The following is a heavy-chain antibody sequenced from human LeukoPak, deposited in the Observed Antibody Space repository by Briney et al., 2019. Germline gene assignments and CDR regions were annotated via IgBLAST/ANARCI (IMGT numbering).Heavy chain of an antibody. J-gene: IGHJ4*02. D-gene: IGHD3-16*01. V-gene: IGHV6-1*01. CDR3: ARADTSAFDY. CDR1: GDSVSSNSAS. Sequence: SQTLSLTCAIAGDSVSSNSASWNWIRQSPSRGLEWLGKTYYRSKWYNDFAVSLKSRITINPDPSNNQFSLQLDSVTPEDTSVYYCARADTSAFDYWGQGTLVTVSS. CDR2: TYYRSKWYN.